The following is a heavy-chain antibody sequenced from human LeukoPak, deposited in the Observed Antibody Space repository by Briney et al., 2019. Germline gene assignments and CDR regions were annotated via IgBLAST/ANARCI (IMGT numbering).Heavy chain of an antibody. CDR3: ARELITKADAFDI. CDR1: GGSISNYY. V-gene: IGHV4-4*07. Sequence: QPSETLSLTCNVSGGSISNYYWSWIRQPAGKGLEWIGRFYARGNTNYNPSLKSRVTMSVDTSKNQLSLKLTSVTAADTAVYYCARELITKADAFDIWGQGTMVTVSS. D-gene: IGHD1-20*01. CDR2: FYARGNT. J-gene: IGHJ3*02.